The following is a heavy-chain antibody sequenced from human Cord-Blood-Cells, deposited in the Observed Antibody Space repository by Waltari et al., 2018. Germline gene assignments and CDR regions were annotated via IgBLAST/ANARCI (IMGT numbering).Heavy chain of an antibody. CDR1: GGSFPRRRYY. J-gene: IGHJ4*02. CDR3: ARPGSSTGIDY. CDR2: IYYSGST. Sequence: QLQLQESGPGLVKPSETLSLPCTVSGGSFPRRRYYWGWICQPPGKGLEWIGSIYYSGSTYYNPSLKSRVTISVDTSKNQFSLKLSSVTAADTAVYYCARPGSSTGIDYWGQGTLVTVSS. V-gene: IGHV4-39*01. D-gene: IGHD3-9*01.